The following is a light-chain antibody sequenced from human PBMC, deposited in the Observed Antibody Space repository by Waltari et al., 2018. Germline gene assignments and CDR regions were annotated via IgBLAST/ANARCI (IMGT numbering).Light chain of an antibody. Sequence: SSELTQDPTVSVAMGQTVRITCQGDSLRSYYASWYQQRPGQAPILVFSGNNNRPAGVPDRFSGSSSENTAVLTITGAQAEDEASYYCHSRDASGVGGSFGGGTKLTVL. CDR1: SLRSYY. CDR3: HSRDASGVGGS. CDR2: GNN. V-gene: IGLV3-19*01. J-gene: IGLJ2*01.